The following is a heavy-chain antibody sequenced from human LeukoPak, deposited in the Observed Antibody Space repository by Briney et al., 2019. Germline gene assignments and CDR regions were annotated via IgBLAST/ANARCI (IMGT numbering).Heavy chain of an antibody. Sequence: SETLSLTCTVSGGSISSSSYYWGWIRQPPGKGLEWIGSIYYSGSTYYNPSLKSRVTISVDTSKSQFSLKLSSVTAADTAVYYCARELTIFGVVIEDAFDIWGQGTMVTVSS. J-gene: IGHJ3*02. CDR2: IYYSGST. CDR3: ARELTIFGVVIEDAFDI. V-gene: IGHV4-39*02. D-gene: IGHD3-3*01. CDR1: GGSISSSSYY.